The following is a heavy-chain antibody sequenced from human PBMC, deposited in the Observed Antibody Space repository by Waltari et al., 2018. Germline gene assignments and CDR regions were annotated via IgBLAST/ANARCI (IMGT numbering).Heavy chain of an antibody. CDR2: ISSGNINI. Sequence: EVELVESGGGLVQPGGSLRLSCVASGFIFSSSEMIWVRQAPGKGLEWVSYISSGNINIYYADSVKGRFTISRDNAKNSLYLQMNSLRPEDTAIYYCARAPTYSHYYMDVWGKGTTVTFSS. CDR3: ARAPTYSHYYMDV. J-gene: IGHJ6*03. CDR1: GFIFSSSE. V-gene: IGHV3-48*03.